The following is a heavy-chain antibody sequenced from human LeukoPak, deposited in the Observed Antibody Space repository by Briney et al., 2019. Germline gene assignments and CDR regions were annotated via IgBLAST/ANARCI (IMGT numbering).Heavy chain of an antibody. V-gene: IGHV1-2*02. D-gene: IGHD5-24*01. CDR1: GYTFTGYY. CDR2: INPNSGGT. CDR3: AGSRDVYNYDWFDP. Sequence: ASVKVSCKASGYTFTGYYMHWVRQAPGQGVEWMGWINPNSGGTNYAQKFQGRVTMTRDMSISTAYMELSRLRSDDTAVYYCAGSRDVYNYDWFDPWGQGTLVTASS. J-gene: IGHJ5*02.